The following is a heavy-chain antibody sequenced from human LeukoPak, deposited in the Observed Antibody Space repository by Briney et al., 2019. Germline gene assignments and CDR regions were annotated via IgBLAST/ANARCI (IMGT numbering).Heavy chain of an antibody. D-gene: IGHD4-23*01. CDR2: IYHSGST. Sequence: SETLSLTCAVSGGSISSSNWWSWVRQPPGKGLEWIGEIYHSGSTNYNPSLKSRVTISVDKSKNQFSLNLSSVTAADTAVYYCARGPTVVTPWFDPWGQGTLVTVSS. CDR1: GGSISSSNW. J-gene: IGHJ5*02. CDR3: ARGPTVVTPWFDP. V-gene: IGHV4-4*02.